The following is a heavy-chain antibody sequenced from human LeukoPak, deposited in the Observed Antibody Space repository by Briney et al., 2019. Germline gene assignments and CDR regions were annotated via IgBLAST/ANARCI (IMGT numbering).Heavy chain of an antibody. CDR2: VSGSGDGT. D-gene: IGHD1-26*01. Sequence: GGSLRLSCAASGFTFRNYAMMWVRLAPGKGPEWVSTVSGSGDGTYYADSVKGRFTISRDNSKNTLYLQMNSLRGEDTAVYYCAQGAGAGQVDWFDPWGQGTLVTVSS. CDR3: AQGAGAGQVDWFDP. CDR1: GFTFRNYA. V-gene: IGHV3-23*01. J-gene: IGHJ5*02.